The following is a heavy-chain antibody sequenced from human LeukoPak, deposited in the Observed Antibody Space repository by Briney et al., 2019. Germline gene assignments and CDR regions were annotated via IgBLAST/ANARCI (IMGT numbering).Heavy chain of an antibody. V-gene: IGHV4-34*01. CDR1: GGSFSGYY. CDR3: AREVPAASYYYYYMDV. J-gene: IGHJ6*03. Sequence: SETLSLTCAVYGGSFSGYYWSWIRQPPGKGLEWIGEINHSRSTNYNPSLKSRVTISVDTSKNQFSLKLSSVTAADTAVYYCAREVPAASYYYYYMDVWGKGTTVTVSS. D-gene: IGHD2-2*01. CDR2: INHSRST.